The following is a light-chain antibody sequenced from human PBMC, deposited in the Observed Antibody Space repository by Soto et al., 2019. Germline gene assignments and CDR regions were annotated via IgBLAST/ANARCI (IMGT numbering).Light chain of an antibody. Sequence: DIQMTQSPSTLSAFVGDRVTITCRASQSISNWLAWYQQKPGYAPKLLIYKVSTLNTGVPSRFSGSGSGTGFTLTISSLKPDDFATYYCQQYSRDPWTFGQGTKVDI. J-gene: IGKJ1*01. CDR2: KVS. CDR3: QQYSRDPWT. CDR1: QSISNW. V-gene: IGKV1-5*03.